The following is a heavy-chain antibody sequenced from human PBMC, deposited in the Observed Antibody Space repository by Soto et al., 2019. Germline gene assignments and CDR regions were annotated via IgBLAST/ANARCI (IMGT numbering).Heavy chain of an antibody. CDR3: AKDLHPYYYDSSGYYFDAFDI. J-gene: IGHJ3*02. D-gene: IGHD3-22*01. Sequence: GSLRLSCAASGFTLSRYTMHCVRQAPGKGLEWVALNSWDGGTSAYADSVKGRFTVSRDNKKSFLYLQMNSLRAEDAAVYYCAKDLHPYYYDSSGYYFDAFDIWGQGTMVTVSS. CDR1: GFTLSRYT. CDR2: NSWDGGTS. V-gene: IGHV3-43*01.